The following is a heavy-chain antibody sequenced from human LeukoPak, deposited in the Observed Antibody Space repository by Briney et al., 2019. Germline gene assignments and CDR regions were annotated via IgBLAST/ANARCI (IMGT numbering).Heavy chain of an antibody. Sequence: GGSLRLSCAASGFTFSSYSMNWVRQAPGKGLEWVSYISSSSSTIYYADSVKGRFTISRDNAKNSLYLQMNSLRAEDTAVYYCAREREGEDDFWSGYFETGDFDYWGQGTLVTVSS. CDR2: ISSSSSTI. V-gene: IGHV3-48*01. J-gene: IGHJ4*02. CDR1: GFTFSSYS. CDR3: AREREGEDDFWSGYFETGDFDY. D-gene: IGHD3-3*01.